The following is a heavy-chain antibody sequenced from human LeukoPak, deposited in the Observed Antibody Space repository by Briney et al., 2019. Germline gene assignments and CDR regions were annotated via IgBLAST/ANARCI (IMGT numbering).Heavy chain of an antibody. Sequence: SETLSLTCAVYGGSFSGYYWSWIRQPPGKGLEWIGEINHSGSTNYNPSLKSRVTISVDTSKNQSSLELSSVTAADTAVYYCARVKSAAKPWFDPWGQGTLVTVSS. CDR3: ARVKSAAKPWFDP. V-gene: IGHV4-34*01. CDR2: INHSGST. CDR1: GGSFSGYY. J-gene: IGHJ5*02. D-gene: IGHD2-2*01.